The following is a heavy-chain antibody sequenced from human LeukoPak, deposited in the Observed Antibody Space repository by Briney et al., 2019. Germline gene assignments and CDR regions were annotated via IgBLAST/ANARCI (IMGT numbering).Heavy chain of an antibody. V-gene: IGHV4-59*11. CDR3: AREGSGGDFPYFDY. J-gene: IGHJ4*02. Sequence: PSETLSLTCTVSGGSLSSHYWSWIRQPPGKGLEWIGYISYSGSTNYNPSLKSRVTISVDTSKNQFSLKLSSVTAADTAVYYCAREGSGGDFPYFDYWGQGTLVTVSS. D-gene: IGHD2-21*02. CDR1: GGSLSSHY. CDR2: ISYSGST.